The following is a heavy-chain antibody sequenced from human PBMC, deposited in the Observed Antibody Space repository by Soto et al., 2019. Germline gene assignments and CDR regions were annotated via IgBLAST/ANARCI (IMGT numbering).Heavy chain of an antibody. V-gene: IGHV4-59*08. CDR3: ARRYGSFFDI. CDR1: GGSISSYY. CDR2: IYYSGST. Sequence: SETLSLTCTVSGGSISSYYWSWIRQPPGKGLEWIGYIYYSGSTNYNPSLKSRVTISVDTSKNQFSLKLSSVTASDTAVYYCARRYGSFFDIWGQGTMVTVSS. J-gene: IGHJ3*02. D-gene: IGHD3-10*01.